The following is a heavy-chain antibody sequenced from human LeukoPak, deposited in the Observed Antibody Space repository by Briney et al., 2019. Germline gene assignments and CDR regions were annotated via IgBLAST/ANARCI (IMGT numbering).Heavy chain of an antibody. Sequence: GASVKVSCKASGYTFTSYGISWVRQAPGQGLEWMGWISAYNGNTNYAQKLQGRVTMTTDTSTSTAYMELRSLGSDDTAVYYCARGYDFWSGYNLDFDYWGQGTLVTVSS. J-gene: IGHJ4*02. CDR2: ISAYNGNT. CDR3: ARGYDFWSGYNLDFDY. V-gene: IGHV1-18*01. CDR1: GYTFTSYG. D-gene: IGHD3-3*01.